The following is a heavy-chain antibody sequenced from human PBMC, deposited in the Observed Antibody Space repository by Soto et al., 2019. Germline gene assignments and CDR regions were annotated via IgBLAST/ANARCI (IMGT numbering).Heavy chain of an antibody. CDR2: ITANNGNT. CDR3: ARGYSYGSYWYFDL. V-gene: IGHV1-18*04. D-gene: IGHD5-18*01. J-gene: IGHJ2*01. Sequence: QLQLVQSGAEVKNPGASVKVSCKASGFTFSNYGITWVRQAPGQGLEWTGWITANNGNTHFAQNLQGRVTMTTDTSTSTAYMELWRLRSDDTAVYYCARGYSYGSYWYFDLWGRGTLVTVSS. CDR1: GFTFSNYG.